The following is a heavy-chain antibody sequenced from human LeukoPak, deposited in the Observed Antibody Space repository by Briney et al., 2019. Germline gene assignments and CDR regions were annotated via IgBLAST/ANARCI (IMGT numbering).Heavy chain of an antibody. D-gene: IGHD3-22*01. CDR2: INPNSGGS. J-gene: IGHJ4*02. Sequence: ASVTVSCKASGYTFTGYYMHWVRQAPGQGLEWMGWINPNSGGSNYAQKFQGRVTMTRDTSISTAYMELSRLRSDDTAVYYCARSYDSSGYGDYWGQGTLVTVSS. V-gene: IGHV1-2*02. CDR3: ARSYDSSGYGDY. CDR1: GYTFTGYY.